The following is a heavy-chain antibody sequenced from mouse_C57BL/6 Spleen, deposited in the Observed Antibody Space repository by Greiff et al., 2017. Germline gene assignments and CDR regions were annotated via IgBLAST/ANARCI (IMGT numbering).Heavy chain of an antibody. D-gene: IGHD1-1*01. J-gene: IGHJ2*01. CDR3: ARDYYGPYFDY. CDR2: IYPGSGNT. V-gene: IGHV1-66*01. Sequence: VQLQQSGPELVKPGASVKISCKASGYSFTSYYIHWVKQRPGQGLEWIGWIYPGSGNTKYNEKFKGKATLTADTSSSTAYMQLSSLTSEDSAVYYCARDYYGPYFDYWGQGTTLTVSS. CDR1: GYSFTSYY.